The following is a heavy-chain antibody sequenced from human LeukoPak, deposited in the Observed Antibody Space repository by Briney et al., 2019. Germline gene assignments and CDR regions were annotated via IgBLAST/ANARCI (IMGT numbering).Heavy chain of an antibody. J-gene: IGHJ6*02. CDR2: IYHSGST. V-gene: IGHV4-30-2*01. CDR1: GGSISSGGYS. D-gene: IGHD3-10*01. Sequence: SQTLSLTCAVSGGSISSGGYSWSWIRQPPGKGLEWIGYIYHSGSTNYNPSLKSRVTISVDTSKNQFSLKLSSVTAADTAVYYCARLDVTMVREDYYGMDVWGQGTTVTVSS. CDR3: ARLDVTMVREDYYGMDV.